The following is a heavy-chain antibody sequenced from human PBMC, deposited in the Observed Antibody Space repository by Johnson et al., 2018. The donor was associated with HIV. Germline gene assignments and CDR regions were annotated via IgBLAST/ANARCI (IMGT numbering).Heavy chain of an antibody. J-gene: IGHJ3*02. CDR2: ISYDGSNK. V-gene: IGHV3-30*04. CDR1: GFTFSSYV. CDR3: ASGQNAFDI. Sequence: QVQLVESGGGLVKPGGSLRLSCAASGFTFSSYVMHWVLQAPGKGLEWVAFISYDGSNKYYADSVKGRFTISRDNSKNTLYLQMNSLRAEDTAVYYCASGQNAFDIWGQGTMVTVSS.